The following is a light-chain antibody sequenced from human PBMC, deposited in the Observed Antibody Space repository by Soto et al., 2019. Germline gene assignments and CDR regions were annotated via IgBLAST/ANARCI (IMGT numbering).Light chain of an antibody. CDR1: QSISSSY. CDR3: QQYSSSPYT. V-gene: IGKV3-20*01. CDR2: AAS. J-gene: IGKJ2*01. Sequence: EIVLTQSPGTLSLSPGERATLSCRASQSISSSYLAWYQQKPGQAPRLLIYAASSRATGIPDRFSGSGSGTDFTLTISRLEPEDFAVYYCQQYSSSPYTFGQGTQLEIK.